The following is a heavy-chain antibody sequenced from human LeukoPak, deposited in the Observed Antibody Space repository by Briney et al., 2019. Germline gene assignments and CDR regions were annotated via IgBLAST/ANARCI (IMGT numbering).Heavy chain of an antibody. V-gene: IGHV1-69*13. CDR2: IIPIFGTA. CDR3: ARDGGYSSSSSASFDY. CDR1: GGTFSSYA. J-gene: IGHJ4*02. Sequence: SVKVSCKASGGTFSSYAISWVRQAPGQGLGWMGGIIPIFGTANYAQKFQGRVTITADESTSTAYMELSSLRSEDTAVYYCARDGGYSSSSSASFDYWGQGTLVTVSS. D-gene: IGHD6-13*01.